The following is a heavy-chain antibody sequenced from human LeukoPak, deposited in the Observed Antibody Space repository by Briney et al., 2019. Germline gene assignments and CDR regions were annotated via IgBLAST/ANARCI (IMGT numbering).Heavy chain of an antibody. CDR2: INWNGGST. D-gene: IGHD3-22*01. Sequence: GGSLRLSCAASGFTFDDYGMSWVRQAPGKGLEWVSGINWNGGSTGYADSVKGRFTISRDNAKNSLYLQMNSLRAEDTALYHCARGGYYDSSGYYYFDYWGQGTLVTVSS. CDR3: ARGGYYDSSGYYYFDY. CDR1: GFTFDDYG. J-gene: IGHJ4*02. V-gene: IGHV3-20*01.